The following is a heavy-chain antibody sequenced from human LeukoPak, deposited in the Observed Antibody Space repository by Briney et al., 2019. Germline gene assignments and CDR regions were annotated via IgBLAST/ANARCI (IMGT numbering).Heavy chain of an antibody. V-gene: IGHV4-59*08. J-gene: IGHJ3*02. D-gene: IGHD3-3*01. CDR1: GGSISSYY. Sequence: SETLSLTCTVSGGSISSYYWGWIRQPPGKGLEWIGYINYSGSTNYNPSLKSRVTISVDTSKNQFSLKLSSVTAADTAVYYCARHDNDFWSGYTSDAFDIWGQGTMVTVSS. CDR2: INYSGST. CDR3: ARHDNDFWSGYTSDAFDI.